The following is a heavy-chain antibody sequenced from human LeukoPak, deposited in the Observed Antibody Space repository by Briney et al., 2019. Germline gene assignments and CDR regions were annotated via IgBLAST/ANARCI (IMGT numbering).Heavy chain of an antibody. CDR2: IYTSGST. V-gene: IGHV4-4*07. Sequence: SETLSLTCTVSGGSISSYYWSWIRQPAGKGLEWIGRIYTSGSTNYNPSLKSRVTMSVDTSKNQFSLKLSSVTAADTAVYYCARGNYYDSSGYYSGYYGMDVWGQGTTVTVSS. CDR3: ARGNYYDSSGYYSGYYGMDV. CDR1: GGSISSYY. D-gene: IGHD3-22*01. J-gene: IGHJ6*02.